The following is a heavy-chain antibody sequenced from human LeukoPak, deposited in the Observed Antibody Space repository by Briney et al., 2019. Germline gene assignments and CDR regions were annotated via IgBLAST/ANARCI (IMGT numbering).Heavy chain of an antibody. V-gene: IGHV7-4-1*02. Sequence: ASVKVSCKASGYTFTSYHLNWVRQAPGQGLEWMGWINTNTGNPTYARVFTGRFVFSLDTSVSTAYLQISSLKAEDTAVYYCARDLGYYDSSGYYWGQGTLVTVSS. D-gene: IGHD3-22*01. J-gene: IGHJ4*02. CDR3: ARDLGYYDSSGYY. CDR1: GYTFTSYH. CDR2: INTNTGNP.